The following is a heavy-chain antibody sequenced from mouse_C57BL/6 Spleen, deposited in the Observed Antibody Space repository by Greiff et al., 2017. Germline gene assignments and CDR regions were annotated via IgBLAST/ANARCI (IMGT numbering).Heavy chain of an antibody. CDR1: GYTFTGYW. J-gene: IGHJ2*01. CDR2: ILTGSGST. V-gene: IGHV1-9*01. CDR3: ARGGWLSSVYFDY. D-gene: IGHD2-3*01. Sequence: QVPLQQSGAELMKPGASVKLSCKATGYTFTGYWIEWVKQRPGHGLEWIGEILTGSGSTNYNEKFKGRATFTADTSSITAYMQLSSLTTEDSAIYYCARGGWLSSVYFDYWGQGTTLTVSS.